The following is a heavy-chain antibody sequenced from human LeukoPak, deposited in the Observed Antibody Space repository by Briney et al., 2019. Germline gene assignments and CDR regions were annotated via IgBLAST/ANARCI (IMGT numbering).Heavy chain of an antibody. CDR3: ARKYYYDSSGYPGFDY. CDR2: ISSSGSTI. J-gene: IGHJ4*02. Sequence: GGSLRLSCAASGFTFSSYEMNWVRQAPGKGLEWVSYISSSGSTIYYADSVKGRFTISRDNAKNSLYLQMNSLRAEDTAVYYCARKYYYDSSGYPGFDYWGQGTLVTVSS. V-gene: IGHV3-48*03. CDR1: GFTFSSYE. D-gene: IGHD3-22*01.